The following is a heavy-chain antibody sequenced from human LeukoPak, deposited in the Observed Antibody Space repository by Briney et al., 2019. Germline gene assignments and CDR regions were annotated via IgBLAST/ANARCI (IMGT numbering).Heavy chain of an antibody. CDR1: GFTFSSYW. D-gene: IGHD3-22*01. CDR3: ARDLIYYDSSGSDY. Sequence: GGSLRLSCAASGFTFSSYWMSWVRQAPGKGLEWVANIKQDGSEKYYVDSVKGRFTISRDNAKNSLYLQMSSLRAEDTAVYYCARDLIYYDSSGSDYWGQGTLVTVSS. CDR2: IKQDGSEK. V-gene: IGHV3-7*01. J-gene: IGHJ4*02.